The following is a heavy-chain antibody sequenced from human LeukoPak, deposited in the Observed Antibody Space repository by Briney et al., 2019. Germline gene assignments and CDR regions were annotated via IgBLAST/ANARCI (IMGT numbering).Heavy chain of an antibody. Sequence: SETLSLTCTVSGDSISSSDHSWSWIRQPPGKGLEWIGYIYYSGSTSYNPSLKSRVTISVDTSKNQFSLKLSSVTAADTAVYYCARVMVRGRYFDLWGRGTLVTVSS. D-gene: IGHD3-10*01. J-gene: IGHJ2*01. CDR1: GDSISSSDHS. V-gene: IGHV4-31*03. CDR3: ARVMVRGRYFDL. CDR2: IYYSGST.